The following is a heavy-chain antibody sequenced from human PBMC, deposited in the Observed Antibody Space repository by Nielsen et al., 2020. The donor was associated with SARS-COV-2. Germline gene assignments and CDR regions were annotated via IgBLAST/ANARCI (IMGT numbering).Heavy chain of an antibody. V-gene: IGHV1-2*06. J-gene: IGHJ4*02. D-gene: IGHD4-23*01. CDR2: INPYSGGT. CDR3: ARVTLGGDYGGLSGSLY. CDR1: GYTFTDYY. Sequence: ASVNVSCKASGYTFTDYYIHWVRQAPGQGLEWMGRINPYSGGTNYAHRFQDRITMTRDTSTSTDYMELSSLRADDTAVYYCARVTLGGDYGGLSGSLYWGQGALVTVSS.